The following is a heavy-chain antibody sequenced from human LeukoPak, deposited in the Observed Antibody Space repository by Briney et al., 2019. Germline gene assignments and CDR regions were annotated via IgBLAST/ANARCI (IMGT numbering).Heavy chain of an antibody. CDR3: VKLRNDAGLEY. J-gene: IGHJ4*02. Sequence: GGSLRLTCEPSGFIFSNYWMSWVRQAPGEGLEWVANINEGGSEKYYLDSVKGRFTISRDNARDSLYLQMDSLRVEDTAVYYCVKLRNDAGLEYWDQGTLVTVSS. CDR1: GFIFSNYW. D-gene: IGHD1-1*01. CDR2: INEGGSEK. V-gene: IGHV3-7*03.